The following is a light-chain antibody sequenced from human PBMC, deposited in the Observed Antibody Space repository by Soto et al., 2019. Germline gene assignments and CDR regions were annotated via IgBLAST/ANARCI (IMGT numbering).Light chain of an antibody. CDR3: QQYNSSLWT. J-gene: IGKJ1*01. V-gene: IGKV1-5*03. CDR2: KAS. Sequence: DIQMTQSPSTLSASVGDRVTITCRASQSISSWLAWYQQKPGKAPKLMIYKASSLESGVPSRFSGSVSGTEFTITISSLQPDDFATYYCQQYNSSLWTLGPGTKVEIK. CDR1: QSISSW.